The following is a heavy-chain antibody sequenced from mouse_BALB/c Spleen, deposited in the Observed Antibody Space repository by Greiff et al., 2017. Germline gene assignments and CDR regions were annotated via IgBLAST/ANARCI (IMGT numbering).Heavy chain of an antibody. CDR2: ILPGSGST. V-gene: IGHV1-9*01. D-gene: IGHD1-1*01. CDR1: GYTFSSYW. CDR3: ARWMELRYFFDY. J-gene: IGHJ2*01. Sequence: QVQLQQSGAELMKPGASVKISCKATGYTFSSYWIEWVKQRPGHGLEWIGEILPGSGSTNYNEKFKGKATFTADTSSNTAYMQLSSLTSEDSAVYYCARWMELRYFFDYWGQGTTLTVSS.